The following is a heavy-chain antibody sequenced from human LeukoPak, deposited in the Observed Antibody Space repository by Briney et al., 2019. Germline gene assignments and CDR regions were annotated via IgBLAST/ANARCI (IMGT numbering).Heavy chain of an antibody. CDR3: ARAAYGGNPYYFDY. CDR1: GFTVSSNY. CDR2: IYSGGST. Sequence: GGSLRLSCAASGFTVSSNYMSWVRQAPGKGLEWVSVIYSGGSTYYADSVKGRFTISRDNSKNTLYLQMNSLRAEDTAVYYCARAAYGGNPYYFDYWGQGTLVTVSS. D-gene: IGHD4-23*01. V-gene: IGHV3-53*01. J-gene: IGHJ4*02.